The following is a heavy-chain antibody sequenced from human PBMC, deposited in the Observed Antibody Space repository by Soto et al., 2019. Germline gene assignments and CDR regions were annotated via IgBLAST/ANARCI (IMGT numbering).Heavy chain of an antibody. Sequence: QITLKESGPTLVKPTQTLTLTCTFSGFSHSTTAVGVNWIRQPPGKPLEWLALIYWDDTKHYSSSLKNRLTISKDTSKNQVVLTMTNMDPVDTATYYCAHGSGWLSDQWGQGTLVTVSS. CDR3: AHGSGWLSDQ. V-gene: IGHV2-5*02. J-gene: IGHJ4*02. CDR1: GFSHSTTAVG. D-gene: IGHD6-19*01. CDR2: IYWDDTK.